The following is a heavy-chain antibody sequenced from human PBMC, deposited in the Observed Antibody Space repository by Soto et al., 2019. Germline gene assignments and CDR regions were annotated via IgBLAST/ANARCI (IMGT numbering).Heavy chain of an antibody. CDR1: GGSISSSNW. Sequence: QVQLQESGPGLVKPSGTLSLTCAVSGGSISSSNWWSWVRQPPGEGLEWIGEIYHSGSTNYNPSLKSRVTISVDTSKNQFSLKLSSVTAADTAVYYCARHRAEWFPFYFDYWGQGTLVTVSS. V-gene: IGHV4-4*02. CDR3: ARHRAEWFPFYFDY. D-gene: IGHD3-3*01. CDR2: IYHSGST. J-gene: IGHJ4*02.